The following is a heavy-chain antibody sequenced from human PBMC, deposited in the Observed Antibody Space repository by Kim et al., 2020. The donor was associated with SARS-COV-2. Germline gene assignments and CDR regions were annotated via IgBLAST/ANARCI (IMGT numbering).Heavy chain of an antibody. CDR3: AKDLARIAAAGRGGGDA. D-gene: IGHD6-13*01. CDR2: ISYDGSNK. CDR1: GFTFSSYG. J-gene: IGHJ3*01. Sequence: GGSLRLSCAASGFTFSSYGMHWVRQAPGKGLEWVAVISYDGSNKYYADSVKGRFTISRDTSKNTLYLQMNSLRAEDTAVYYCAKDLARIAAAGRGGGDA. V-gene: IGHV3-30*18.